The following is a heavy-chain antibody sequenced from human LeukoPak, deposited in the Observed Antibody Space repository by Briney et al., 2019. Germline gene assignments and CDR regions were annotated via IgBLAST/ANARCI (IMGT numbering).Heavy chain of an antibody. Sequence: SETLSLTCTVSGGSISSYYWSWIRQPPGKGLEWIGYIYYSGSTNYNPSLKSRVTISVDTSKNQFSLKLSSVTAADTAVYYCARVMGGYSYGTGYFDYWGQGTLVTVSS. CDR2: IYYSGST. V-gene: IGHV4-59*01. CDR1: GGSISSYY. J-gene: IGHJ4*02. D-gene: IGHD5-18*01. CDR3: ARVMGGYSYGTGYFDY.